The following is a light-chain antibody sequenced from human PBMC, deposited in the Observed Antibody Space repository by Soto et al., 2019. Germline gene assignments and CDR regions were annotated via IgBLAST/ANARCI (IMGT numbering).Light chain of an antibody. V-gene: IGLV2-11*01. CDR2: DVS. J-gene: IGLJ3*02. Sequence: QSALTQPRSVSESAGQSVTISCTGTSGDVGAYNFVSWYQQHPGKAPKLIIYDVSKRPSGVPDRFSGSKSGNTASLTISGLQAEDEADDYCCSYAGSQTWVVGGGTKLAVL. CDR1: SGDVGAYNF. CDR3: CSYAGSQTWV.